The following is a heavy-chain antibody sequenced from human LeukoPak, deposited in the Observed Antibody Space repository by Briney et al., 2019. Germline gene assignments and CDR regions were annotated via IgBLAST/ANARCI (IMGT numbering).Heavy chain of an antibody. CDR3: AGPGAGDLDY. V-gene: IGHV4-34*01. J-gene: IGHJ4*02. D-gene: IGHD3-10*01. CDR2: INHSGST. CDR1: GGPFTTYY. Sequence: SQTLSLTCVVSGGPFTTYYWSWIRQPPGKGLESMGEINHSGSTNYSPSLKSRGTLSVDLSKNQFSLKLNSVTAADTAVYYCAGPGAGDLDYWGQGSLVTVSS.